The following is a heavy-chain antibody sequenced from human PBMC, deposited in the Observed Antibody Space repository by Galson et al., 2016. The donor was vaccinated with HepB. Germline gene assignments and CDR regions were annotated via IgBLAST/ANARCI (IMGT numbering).Heavy chain of an antibody. J-gene: IGHJ2*01. V-gene: IGHV6-1*01. Sequence: CAISGDSVSSNSVTWNWIRQSPSRGLEWLGRTYYRSKWYNDYAVSVKRRMTINSDTSKNQLSLQLNSVPPEDTAVYYCARRGSKDNGYVDLWGRCTLVTVSS. CDR1: GDSVSSNSVT. CDR3: ARRGSKDNGYVDL. CDR2: TYYRSKWYN. D-gene: IGHD2-15*01.